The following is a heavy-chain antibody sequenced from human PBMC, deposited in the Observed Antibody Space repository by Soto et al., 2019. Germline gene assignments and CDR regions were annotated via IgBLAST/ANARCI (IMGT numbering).Heavy chain of an antibody. Sequence: QVQLVQSGAKVKKPGASVKVSCKASGYTFTGYYMHWVRQAPGQGLEWMGWINPNSGGTSYAQKFQGWVTMTRDTCISTAYMELSRLRSDNTAVYYCARGPRYSSVWYGYFLHWGQGTLVTVSS. CDR2: INPNSGGT. D-gene: IGHD6-19*01. CDR3: ARGPRYSSVWYGYFLH. V-gene: IGHV1-2*04. J-gene: IGHJ1*01. CDR1: GYTFTGYY.